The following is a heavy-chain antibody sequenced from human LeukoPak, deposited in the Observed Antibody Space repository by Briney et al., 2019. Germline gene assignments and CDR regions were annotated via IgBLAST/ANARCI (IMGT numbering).Heavy chain of an antibody. CDR2: TYYRSKWFN. CDR1: GDSVSSNSAA. CDR3: ARRLGSSSPGFDI. V-gene: IGHV6-1*01. D-gene: IGHD6-13*01. J-gene: IGHJ3*02. Sequence: ASQTLSLTCAISGDSVSSNSAAWNWFRQSPSRGLEWLGRTYYRSKWFNDYAVSVKSRITINPDTSKNQFSLQLNSVTPEDTAVYYCARRLGSSSPGFDIWGQGTMVTVSS.